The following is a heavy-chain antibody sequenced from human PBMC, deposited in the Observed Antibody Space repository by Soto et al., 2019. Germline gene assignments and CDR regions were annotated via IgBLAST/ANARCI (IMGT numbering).Heavy chain of an antibody. CDR1: GFTFSSYA. Sequence: EVQVVEAGGGLVQPGGSLRLSCSASGFTFSSYALHWVRQAPGKGLEYVSGISSNGGSIFYADSVKGRFTISRDNSKNILYLRMTGLRVDDTAVYSCVKDRFGGTSGYFDSWGQGTLVTVSS. D-gene: IGHD2-15*01. V-gene: IGHV3-64D*08. CDR2: ISSNGGSI. J-gene: IGHJ4*02. CDR3: VKDRFGGTSGYFDS.